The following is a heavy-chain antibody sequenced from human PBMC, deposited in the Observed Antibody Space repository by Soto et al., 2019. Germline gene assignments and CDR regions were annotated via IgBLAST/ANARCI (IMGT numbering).Heavy chain of an antibody. CDR2: ISWNSGSI. CDR3: AKSTLGIAADGMMG. CDR1: GFTFDDYA. V-gene: IGHV3-9*01. J-gene: IGHJ4*02. D-gene: IGHD6-13*01. Sequence: GGSLRLSCAASGFTFDDYAMHWVRQAPGKGLEWVSGISWNSGSIGYADSVKGRFTISRDNAKNSLYLQMNSLRAEDTALYYCAKSTLGIAADGMMGWGQGNLVTVSS.